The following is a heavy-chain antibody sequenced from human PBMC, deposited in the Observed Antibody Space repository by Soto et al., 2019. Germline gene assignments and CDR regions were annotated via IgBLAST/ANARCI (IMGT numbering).Heavy chain of an antibody. V-gene: IGHV4-30-4*01. CDR2: IYYSGST. CDR1: GGSIRSDDHY. Sequence: QVQLQESGPGLVKPSQTLSLICTVSGGSIRSDDHYWSWIRQSPGKGLEWIGYIYYSGSTYYNPSLKSRLTISIDTSKSQFSLKLKSVTAADTAVYYCARSTGRFWGQGTLVTVSS. J-gene: IGHJ4*02. CDR3: ARSTGRF.